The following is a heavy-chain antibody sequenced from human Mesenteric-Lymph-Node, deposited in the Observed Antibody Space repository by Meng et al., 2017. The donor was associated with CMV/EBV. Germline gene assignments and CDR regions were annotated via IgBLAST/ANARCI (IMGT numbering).Heavy chain of an antibody. Sequence: SISSGGYDWSWIRQHPGKGLEWIGYIYYSGSTYYNPSLKSRVTISVDTSKNQFSLKLSSATAADTAVYYCARGVIVVVPAANNILDPWGQGTLVTVSS. CDR3: ARGVIVVVPAANNILDP. V-gene: IGHV4-31*02. J-gene: IGHJ5*02. CDR2: IYYSGST. CDR1: SISSGGYD. D-gene: IGHD2-2*01.